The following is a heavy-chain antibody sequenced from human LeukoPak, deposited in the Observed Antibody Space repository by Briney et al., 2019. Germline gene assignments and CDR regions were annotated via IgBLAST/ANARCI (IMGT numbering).Heavy chain of an antibody. CDR1: GGSISSYY. Sequence: SETLSLTCTVSGGSISSYYWSWIRQPAGKGLEWIGRIYTSGSTNYNPSLKSRVTMSVDTSKNQFSLKVTSVTAADTAVYYCARHNWFGQNAFDIWGQGTMVTVSS. D-gene: IGHD3-10*01. J-gene: IGHJ3*02. CDR3: ARHNWFGQNAFDI. CDR2: IYTSGST. V-gene: IGHV4-4*07.